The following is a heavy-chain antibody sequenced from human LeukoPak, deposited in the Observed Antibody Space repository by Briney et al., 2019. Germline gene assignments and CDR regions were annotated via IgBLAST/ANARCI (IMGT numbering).Heavy chain of an antibody. Sequence: GGSLRLSCAASGFTFSNYWMHWVRQAPGKGLVWVSRINTDGGSTTYADSVKGRFTTSRDNAKNTLYLQMNSLRAEDTAVYYCAKDQVGYSGYYGMDVWGQGTTVTVSS. J-gene: IGHJ6*02. CDR2: INTDGGST. CDR3: AKDQVGYSGYYGMDV. D-gene: IGHD5-18*01. CDR1: GFTFSNYW. V-gene: IGHV3-74*01.